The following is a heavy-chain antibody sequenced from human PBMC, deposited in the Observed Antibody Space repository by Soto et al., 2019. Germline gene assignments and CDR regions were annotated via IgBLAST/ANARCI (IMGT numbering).Heavy chain of an antibody. Sequence: ASVKVSCKASGYTFTSYGISWVRQAPGQGLEWMGWISAYNGNTNYAQKLQGRVTMTTDTSTSTAYMELRSLRSDDTAVYYCARDRGYSNYLWGYYYYGMDVWGQGTTVTVSS. CDR2: ISAYNGNT. J-gene: IGHJ6*02. V-gene: IGHV1-18*01. CDR3: ARDRGYSNYLWGYYYYGMDV. D-gene: IGHD4-4*01. CDR1: GYTFTSYG.